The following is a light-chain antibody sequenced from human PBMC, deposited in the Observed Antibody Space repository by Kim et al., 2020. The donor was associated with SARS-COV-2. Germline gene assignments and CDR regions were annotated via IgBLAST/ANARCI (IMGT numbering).Light chain of an antibody. Sequence: KNATIPCPRSSGSIASGYVNWYQQRPGSAPTTVIYEDNQRPSGVPYRFSGSIDSSSNSASLTISGLKTEDEGDYYCQSYDSGNLWVFGGGTQLTVL. CDR2: EDN. CDR1: SGSIASGY. CDR3: QSYDSGNLWV. V-gene: IGLV6-57*03. J-gene: IGLJ3*02.